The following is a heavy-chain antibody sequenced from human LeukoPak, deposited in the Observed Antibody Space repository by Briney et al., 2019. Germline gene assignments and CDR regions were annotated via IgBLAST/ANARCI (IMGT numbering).Heavy chain of an antibody. CDR1: GFIFSNYA. CDR2: IDSTGAYT. V-gene: IGHV3-23*01. J-gene: IGHJ4*02. Sequence: GGSLRLSCAASGFIFSNYAMSWVRQAPGKGLEWVSAIDSTGAYTWYADSVKGRFTISKDSSKTILYLQINSLRAEDAAVYFCAKGSAAGRPYYFDYWGQGTLVTVSS. D-gene: IGHD6-25*01. CDR3: AKGSAAGRPYYFDY.